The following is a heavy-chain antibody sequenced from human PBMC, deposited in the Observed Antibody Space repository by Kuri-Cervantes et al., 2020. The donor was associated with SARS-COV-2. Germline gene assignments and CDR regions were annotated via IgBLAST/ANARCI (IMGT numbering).Heavy chain of an antibody. CDR1: GYTFTGYY. Sequence: SVKVSCKASGYTFTGYYMHWVRQAPGQGLEWMGGIIPIFGIANYAQKFQGRVTITADKSTSTAYMELSSLRSEDTAVYYCATGSPLVLTNWFDPWGQGTLVTVSS. CDR2: IIPIFGIA. V-gene: IGHV1-69*10. D-gene: IGHD2-8*01. CDR3: ATGSPLVLTNWFDP. J-gene: IGHJ5*02.